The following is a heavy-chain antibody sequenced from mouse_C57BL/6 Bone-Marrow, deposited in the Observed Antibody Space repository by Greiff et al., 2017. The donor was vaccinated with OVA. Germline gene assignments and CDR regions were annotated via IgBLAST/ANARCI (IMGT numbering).Heavy chain of an antibody. J-gene: IGHJ3*01. D-gene: IGHD2-4*01. CDR1: GYTFTDYE. Sequence: QVQLQQSGAELVRPGASVTLSCKASGYTFTDYEMHWVKQTPVHGLEWIGAIDPETGGTAYNQKFKGKAILTADKSSSTAYMELRSLTSEDSAVYYCFCDCEAWFAYWGQGTLVTVSA. CDR3: FCDCEAWFAY. CDR2: IDPETGGT. V-gene: IGHV1-15*01.